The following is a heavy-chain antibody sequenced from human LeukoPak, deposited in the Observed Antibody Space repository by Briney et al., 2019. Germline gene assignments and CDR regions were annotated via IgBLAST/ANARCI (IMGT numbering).Heavy chain of an antibody. CDR2: INPNDGDT. V-gene: IGHV1-2*02. Sequence: ASVKVSREASGYTFTDYYMHWVRQAPGQGFEWMGWINPNDGDTNYAQKFQGRVTMTRDTSISSAHMEVSRLRSDDTAVYYCARANFLYCSSSTCLFDYWGQGTLVTVSS. D-gene: IGHD2-2*01. J-gene: IGHJ4*02. CDR3: ARANFLYCSSSTCLFDY. CDR1: GYTFTDYY.